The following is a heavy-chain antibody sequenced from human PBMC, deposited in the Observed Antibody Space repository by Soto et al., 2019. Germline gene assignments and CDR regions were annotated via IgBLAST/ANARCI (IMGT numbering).Heavy chain of an antibody. CDR1: GFTFSGSA. J-gene: IGHJ4*02. CDR3: TRHSSGTTTWDY. CDR2: IRSKANSYAT. D-gene: IGHD1-1*01. Sequence: EVQLVESGGGLVQPGGSLKLSCAASGFTFSGSAMHWVRQDSGKGLEWVGRIRSKANSYATAYAASVKGRFTISRDDSKNTAYLQMNSLKTEDTAVYYCTRHSSGTTTWDYWGQGTLVTVSS. V-gene: IGHV3-73*01.